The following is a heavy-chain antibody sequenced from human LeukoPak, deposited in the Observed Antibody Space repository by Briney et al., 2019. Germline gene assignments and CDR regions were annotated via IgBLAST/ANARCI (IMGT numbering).Heavy chain of an antibody. CDR1: GYTFTDFY. D-gene: IGHD1-26*01. J-gene: IGHJ1*01. Sequence: ASVKVSCKASGYTFTDFYVHWVRQAPGQGLEWMGWINPYSGGTNFARNFQGRVTMTRDTSISTAYMELRRLNSDDTAVYYCARKYYIFPSYWGYLAQGEVATTTGQGRVASGGQGTLVTVSS. V-gene: IGHV1-2*02. CDR2: INPYSGGT. CDR3: ARKYYIFPSYWGYLAQGEVATTTGQGRVAS.